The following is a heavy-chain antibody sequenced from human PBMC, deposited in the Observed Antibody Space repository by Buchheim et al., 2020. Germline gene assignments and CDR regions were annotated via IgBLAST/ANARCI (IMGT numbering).Heavy chain of an antibody. Sequence: QVQLQQWGAGLLKPSETLSLPCAVYGGSFSGYYWSWIRQPPGKGLEWIGEINHSGSTNYNPSLKSRVTISVDTSKNQLSLKLSSVTAADTAVYYCAREWLGSGTFDPWGQGTL. CDR2: INHSGST. V-gene: IGHV4-34*01. J-gene: IGHJ5*02. CDR1: GGSFSGYY. CDR3: AREWLGSGTFDP. D-gene: IGHD3-22*01.